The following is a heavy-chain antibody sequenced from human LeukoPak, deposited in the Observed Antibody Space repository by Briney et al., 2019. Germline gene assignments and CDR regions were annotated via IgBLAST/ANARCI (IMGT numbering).Heavy chain of an antibody. CDR2: IYTSRST. J-gene: IGHJ4*02. D-gene: IGHD3-22*01. CDR3: ARRGSGYSFDY. CDR1: GGSISSYY. Sequence: SETLSLTCTVSGGSISSYYWSWIRQPPGKGLEWIGYIYTSRSTNYNPSLKSRVTISVDTSKNQFSLKLSSVTAADTAVYYCARRGSGYSFDYWAREPWSPSPQ. V-gene: IGHV4-4*09.